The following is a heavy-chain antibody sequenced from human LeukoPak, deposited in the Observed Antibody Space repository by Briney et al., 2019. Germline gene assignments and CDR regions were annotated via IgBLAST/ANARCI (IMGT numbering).Heavy chain of an antibody. D-gene: IGHD3-3*01. Sequence: SETLSLTCTVSGGSISSYYWSWMRQPPGKGLEWIGYIFTRGSTNYNTSLKSRVTISVDTSKNQFALKLTSVTAADTAVYYCARASYYDPPRAYYYYMDVWGKGTTVTVSS. CDR3: ARASYYDPPRAYYYYMDV. CDR1: GGSISSYY. CDR2: IFTRGST. J-gene: IGHJ6*03. V-gene: IGHV4-4*09.